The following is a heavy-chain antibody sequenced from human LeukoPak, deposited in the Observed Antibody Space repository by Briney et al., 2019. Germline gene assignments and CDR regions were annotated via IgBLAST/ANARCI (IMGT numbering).Heavy chain of an antibody. CDR1: GFTFSNAW. CDR2: IKSKTDGGTT. Sequence: GGSLRLSCAASGFTFSNAWMSWVRQAPGKGLEWVGRIKSKTDGGTTDYAAPVKGRFTISRDDSKNTLYLQMDSLKTEDTAVYYCTTGSSSRSPVDYWGQGTLVTVSS. CDR3: TTGSSSRSPVDY. J-gene: IGHJ4*02. D-gene: IGHD2-2*01. V-gene: IGHV3-15*01.